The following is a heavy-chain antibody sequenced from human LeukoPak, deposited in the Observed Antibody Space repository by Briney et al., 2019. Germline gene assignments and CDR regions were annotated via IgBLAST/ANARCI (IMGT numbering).Heavy chain of an antibody. J-gene: IGHJ3*02. D-gene: IGHD1-26*01. CDR3: ATLGLSAFDI. V-gene: IGHV1-24*01. Sequence: GASVEVSCKVSGYTLTELSMHWVRQAPGKGLEWMGGFDPEDGETIYAQKFQGRVTMTEDTSTDTAYMELSSLKDTAVYYCATLGLSAFDIWGQGTMVTVSS. CDR2: FDPEDGET. CDR1: GYTLTELS.